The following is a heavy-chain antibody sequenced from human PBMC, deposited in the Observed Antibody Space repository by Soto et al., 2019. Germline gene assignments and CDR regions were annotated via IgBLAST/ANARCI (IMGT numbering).Heavy chain of an antibody. Sequence: PGGSLRLSCAAYGFTFSSYSMNWVRQAPGKGLEWVSSISSSSSYIYYADSVKGRFTISRDNAKNSLYLQMNSLRAEDTAVYYCARTTSGPPIAARNYYFDYWGQGTLVTVSS. V-gene: IGHV3-21*01. CDR3: ARTTSGPPIAARNYYFDY. D-gene: IGHD6-6*01. CDR2: ISSSSSYI. CDR1: GFTFSSYS. J-gene: IGHJ4*02.